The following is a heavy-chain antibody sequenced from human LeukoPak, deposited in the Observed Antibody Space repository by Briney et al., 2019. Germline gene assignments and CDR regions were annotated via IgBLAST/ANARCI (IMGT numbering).Heavy chain of an antibody. CDR1: GFTFSIYA. CDR2: ICSGGGSA. D-gene: IGHD5-18*01. J-gene: IGHJ4*02. V-gene: IGHV3-23*01. CDR3: AKAGIGYNYGGFV. Sequence: GGSLRLSCAPSGFTFSIYAMSCVPQATEKRVVCVSSICSGGGSANYAHPVRGRFPISRDNPKNTSSLQLNSRRPETRAVFYCAKAGIGYNYGGFVWGQGKLVTVSS.